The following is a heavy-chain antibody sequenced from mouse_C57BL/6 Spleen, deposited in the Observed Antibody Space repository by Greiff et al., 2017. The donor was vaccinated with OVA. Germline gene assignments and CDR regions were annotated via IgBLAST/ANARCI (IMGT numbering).Heavy chain of an antibody. D-gene: IGHD1-1*01. V-gene: IGHV1-42*01. J-gene: IGHJ3*01. Sequence: VQLQQSGPELVKPGASVKISCKASGYSFTGYYMNWVKQSPEKRLEWIGEINPSTGGTTYNQKFKAKATLTVDKSSSTAYMPLKSLTSEDSAVYYCARGDYYGPRGAWGAYWGQGTLVTVSA. CDR2: INPSTGGT. CDR1: GYSFTGYY. CDR3: ARGDYYGPRGAWGAY.